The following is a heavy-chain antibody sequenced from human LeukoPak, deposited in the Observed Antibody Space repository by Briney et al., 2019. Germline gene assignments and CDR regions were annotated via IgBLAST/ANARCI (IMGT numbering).Heavy chain of an antibody. CDR3: AGSTVTTYQDAFDI. CDR2: IYSSGST. V-gene: IGHV4-4*07. Sequence: SETLSLTCTVSGGSISSYYWSWIRQPPGKGLEWIGRIYSSGSTNYNPSLKSRVTMSVDTSKNQYSLKLSSVTAADTAVYYCAGSTVTTYQDAFDIWGQGAMVTVSS. D-gene: IGHD4-17*01. CDR1: GGSISSYY. J-gene: IGHJ3*02.